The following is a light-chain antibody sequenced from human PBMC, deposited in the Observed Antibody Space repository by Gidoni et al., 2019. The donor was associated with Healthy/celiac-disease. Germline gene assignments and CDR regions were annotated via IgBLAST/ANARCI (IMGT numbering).Light chain of an antibody. CDR2: CAS. Sequence: DIVMTQSPDSLAVSLGERATIHCKSSQSVLYSSNNQNYLAWYQQKPGQPPKLLIYCASTRASGVPDRFSGSGSGTDFTLTISSLQAEDVAVYYCQQYYSTPLTFGGGTKVEIK. CDR1: QSVLYSSNNQNY. CDR3: QQYYSTPLT. V-gene: IGKV4-1*01. J-gene: IGKJ4*01.